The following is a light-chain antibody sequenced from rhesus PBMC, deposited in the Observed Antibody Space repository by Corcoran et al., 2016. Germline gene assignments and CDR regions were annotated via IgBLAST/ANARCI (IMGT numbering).Light chain of an antibody. CDR1: QGISSY. Sequence: DIQMTQSPSSVSASVGDRVTITCRASQGISSYLAWSQQKPGKSPKLLLYYATTLQSGVPSRFSGSGSGTEFTLTISSLQPEDFATYYCQQYNSLPLTFGGGTKVEIK. CDR2: YAT. CDR3: QQYNSLPLT. J-gene: IGKJ4*01. V-gene: IGKV1-25*01.